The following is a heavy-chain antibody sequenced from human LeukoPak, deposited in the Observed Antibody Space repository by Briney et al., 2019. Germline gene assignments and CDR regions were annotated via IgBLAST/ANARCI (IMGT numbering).Heavy chain of an antibody. V-gene: IGHV1-2*02. CDR1: GYTFTGYY. Sequence: ASVKVSCKASGYTFTGYYMHWVRQAPGQGLEWMGWINPKSGGTNYAQKFQGRVTMTRDTSISTAYMELSRLRSDDTAVYYCARERYGGAAFFDPWGQGTLVTVSS. J-gene: IGHJ5*02. D-gene: IGHD4-23*01. CDR2: INPKSGGT. CDR3: ARERYGGAAFFDP.